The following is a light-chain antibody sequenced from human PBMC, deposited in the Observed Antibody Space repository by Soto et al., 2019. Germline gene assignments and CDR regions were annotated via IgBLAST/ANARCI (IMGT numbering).Light chain of an antibody. V-gene: IGKV1-5*01. CDR3: QQYHSFSFT. Sequence: DIQMTQSPFSLSASVGDRVTITCRASQSITYWLAWYQQKPGRAPKLLIYDVFNLQSGVPSRFSGSGSGTEFTLTISSLQPDDSATYYCQQYHSFSFTFGQGTKLDIK. J-gene: IGKJ2*01. CDR2: DVF. CDR1: QSITYW.